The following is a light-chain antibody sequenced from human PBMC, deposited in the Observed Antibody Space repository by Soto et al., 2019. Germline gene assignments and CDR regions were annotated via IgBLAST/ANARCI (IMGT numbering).Light chain of an antibody. CDR2: GAS. J-gene: IGKJ5*01. CDR3: QQYDNWPIT. V-gene: IGKV3-15*01. Sequence: IVMTQSPATLSVSPRERATLSCRASQRVGCNLAWYQQRPGQAPRLLIYGASTRATGTPARFSGTGSGTEFTLTISRLQSEDSAVYFCQQYDNWPITFGQGTRLEIK. CDR1: QRVGCN.